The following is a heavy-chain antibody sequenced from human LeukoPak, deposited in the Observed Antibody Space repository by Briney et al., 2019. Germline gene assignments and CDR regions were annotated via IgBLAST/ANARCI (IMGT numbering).Heavy chain of an antibody. Sequence: PGGSLRLSCAASGFTFSSYWMSWVRQAPGKGLEWVANIKQDGSEKYYVDSVKGRFTISRDNAKNSLYLQMNSLRAEDTAVYYCARDRKGFTILWFGSVDYFDYWGQGTLVTVSS. CDR2: IKQDGSEK. D-gene: IGHD3-10*01. V-gene: IGHV3-7*01. CDR1: GFTFSSYW. CDR3: ARDRKGFTILWFGSVDYFDY. J-gene: IGHJ4*02.